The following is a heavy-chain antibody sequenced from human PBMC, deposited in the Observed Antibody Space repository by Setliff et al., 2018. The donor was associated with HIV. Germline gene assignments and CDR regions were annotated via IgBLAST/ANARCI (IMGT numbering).Heavy chain of an antibody. CDR1: GGSFSSYY. CDR2: INHSGST. J-gene: IGHJ4*02. D-gene: IGHD1-1*01. V-gene: IGHV4-34*01. CDR3: ARRGLYTNNWNAG. Sequence: LSLTCAVYGGSFSSYYWSWIRQPPGKGLEWIGEINHSGSTNYNPSLKSRVTISVDTSKNQFSLKLSSVTAADTAVYYCARRGLYTNNWNAGWGQGMLVTVSS.